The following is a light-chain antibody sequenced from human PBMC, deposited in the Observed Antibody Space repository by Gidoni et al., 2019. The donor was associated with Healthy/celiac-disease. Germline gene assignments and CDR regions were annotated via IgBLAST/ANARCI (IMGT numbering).Light chain of an antibody. Sequence: DILMTQSPDSLAVSLGERATINCKSSQSVLYSSNNKNHLSWYQQKPGQPPKLLIYWASTRESGVPDRFSGSGSGTDFTLTISSLQAEDVAVYYCQQYYSTPPMYTFGQGTKLEIK. J-gene: IGKJ2*01. V-gene: IGKV4-1*01. CDR1: QSVLYSSNNKNH. CDR2: WAS. CDR3: QQYYSTPPMYT.